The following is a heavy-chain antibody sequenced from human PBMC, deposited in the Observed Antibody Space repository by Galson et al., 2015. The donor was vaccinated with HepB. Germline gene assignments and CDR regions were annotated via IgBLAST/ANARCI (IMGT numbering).Heavy chain of an antibody. V-gene: IGHV3-30-3*01. Sequence: SLRLSCAASGFIFSSYAIHWVRQAPGKGLERVAVISYDGSHNYYADSVKGRFTISRDNSKNTLYLQMNSLRAEDTAVYYCAREIHYYDSSGYSLLGAFDIWGQGTMVTVSS. CDR1: GFIFSSYA. D-gene: IGHD3-22*01. CDR3: AREIHYYDSSGYSLLGAFDI. J-gene: IGHJ3*02. CDR2: ISYDGSHN.